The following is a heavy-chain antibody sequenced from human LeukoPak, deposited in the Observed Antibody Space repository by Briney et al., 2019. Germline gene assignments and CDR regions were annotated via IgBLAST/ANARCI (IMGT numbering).Heavy chain of an antibody. CDR3: ARLMGATLYFDY. CDR1: GFTFTSYW. D-gene: IGHD1-26*01. V-gene: IGHV5-51*01. CDR2: ICLGDSDA. Sequence: GDSLKISCKGSGFTFTSYWIGWVRQMPGIGLEWMGVICLGDSDARYSPSFQGQVTISADRSISTAYLQWSSLKASDTAMYYCARLMGATLYFDYWGQGTLVTVSS. J-gene: IGHJ4*02.